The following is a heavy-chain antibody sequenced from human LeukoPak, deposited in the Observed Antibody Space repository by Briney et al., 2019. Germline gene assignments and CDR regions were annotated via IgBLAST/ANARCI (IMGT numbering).Heavy chain of an antibody. CDR3: AREIGGYNWNDGQFDY. J-gene: IGHJ4*02. V-gene: IGHV4-4*07. D-gene: IGHD1-1*01. Sequence: SETLSLTCTVSGGSISIYYWSWIRQPAGKGLEWIGRIYTSGSTNYNPSLKSRVTMSVDTSKDQFSLKLGSVTAADTAVYYCAREIGGYNWNDGQFDYWGQGTLVTVSS. CDR2: IYTSGST. CDR1: GGSISIYY.